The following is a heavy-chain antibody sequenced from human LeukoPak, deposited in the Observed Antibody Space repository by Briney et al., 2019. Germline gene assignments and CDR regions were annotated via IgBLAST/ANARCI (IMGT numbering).Heavy chain of an antibody. V-gene: IGHV3-21*01. CDR1: AFTFSSDR. J-gene: IGHJ2*01. Sequence: GGSLRLSCSASAFTFSSDRMNWVRQAPGKGLEWVSSINNDGSVSPDLHYTNSVKGRFTISRDNAENSLYLHMNSLRADDTAVYYCAINEGSGTSYWNFGLWGRGTLVTVSS. CDR2: INNDGSVSPDL. CDR3: AINEGSGTSYWNFGL. D-gene: IGHD6-19*01.